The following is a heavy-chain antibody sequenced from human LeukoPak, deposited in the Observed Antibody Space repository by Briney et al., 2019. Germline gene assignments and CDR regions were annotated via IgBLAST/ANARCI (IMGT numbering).Heavy chain of an antibody. J-gene: IGHJ1*01. D-gene: IGHD4-17*01. CDR2: ISSSSSYI. V-gene: IGHV3-21*01. CDR1: GFTFSSYS. Sequence: PGGSLRLSCAASGFTFSSYSMNWVRQAPGKGLEWVSSISSSSSYIYYADSVKGRFTISRDNVKNSLYLQMNSLRAEDTAVYYCARLPDDYGDYKYFQHWGQGTLVTVSS. CDR3: ARLPDDYGDYKYFQH.